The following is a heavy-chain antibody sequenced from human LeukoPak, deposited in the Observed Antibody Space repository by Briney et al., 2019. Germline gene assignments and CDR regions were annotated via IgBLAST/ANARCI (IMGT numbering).Heavy chain of an antibody. V-gene: IGHV3-7*01. J-gene: IGHJ6*03. CDR3: ARVVPCSSSSCYSLHYYMDV. D-gene: IGHD2-15*01. Sequence: GGSLRLSCAASGFTFSSYEMNWVRQAPGKGLEWVANIKEAGSETYYVDSVRGRFIVSRDNAKNSLYLQMSRLRAADTAIYYCARVVPCSSSSCYSLHYYMDVWGKGTTVTVSS. CDR1: GFTFSSYE. CDR2: IKEAGSET.